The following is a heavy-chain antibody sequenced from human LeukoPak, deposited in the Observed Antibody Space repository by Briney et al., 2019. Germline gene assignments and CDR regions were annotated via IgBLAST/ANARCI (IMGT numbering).Heavy chain of an antibody. Sequence: SETLSLTCTVSGGSISSSSYYWGWIRQPPGKGLEWIGNIYYSGSTSYNPSLQSRVTISVDTSKNQFSLKLNSVNATDTAVYYCARRGYGDYYHYGMDVWGQGTTVTVSS. CDR3: ARRGYGDYYHYGMDV. V-gene: IGHV4-39*01. CDR2: IYYSGST. CDR1: GGSISSSSYY. D-gene: IGHD4-17*01. J-gene: IGHJ6*02.